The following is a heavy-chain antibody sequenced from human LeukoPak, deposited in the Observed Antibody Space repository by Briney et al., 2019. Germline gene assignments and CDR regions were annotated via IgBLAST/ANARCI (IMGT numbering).Heavy chain of an antibody. D-gene: IGHD2-8*01. CDR2: IYHSGST. J-gene: IGHJ6*02. CDR1: GGSISSGGYS. CDR3: ARDHGVTNIYGMDV. Sequence: SETLTLTCAVSGGSISSGGYSWSWIRQPPGKGLEWIGYIYHSGSTYYNPSLKSRVTMSVDTSKNQFSLKLSSVTAADTAVYYCARDHGVTNIYGMDVWGQGTTVTVSS. V-gene: IGHV4-30-2*01.